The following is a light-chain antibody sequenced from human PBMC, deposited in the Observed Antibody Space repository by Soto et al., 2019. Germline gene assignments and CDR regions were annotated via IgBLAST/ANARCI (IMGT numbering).Light chain of an antibody. J-gene: IGKJ4*01. CDR3: QQYGNSPLT. CDR2: GTS. CDR1: QSISTSH. V-gene: IGKV3-20*01. Sequence: EIVLTQSPGTLSLSSGERATLSCRASQSISTSHLAWYQQKPGQAPRLLIYGTSSRATGIPDRFSGSGSGTDFTLTINRLEPEDFAVYYCQQYGNSPLTFGGGTKVEIK.